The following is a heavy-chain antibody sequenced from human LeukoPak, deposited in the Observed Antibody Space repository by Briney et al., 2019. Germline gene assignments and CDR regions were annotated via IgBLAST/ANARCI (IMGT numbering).Heavy chain of an antibody. Sequence: SETLSLTCIVSGGSISSYYWTWIRQPPGKGLEWIGYIYYSGSTNYNPSLKSRVTISVDTSKNQFSLKLTSVTAADTAVYYCAQSYYDFWTGPLGYWGQGTLVTVSS. CDR1: GGSISSYY. D-gene: IGHD3-3*01. CDR2: IYYSGST. J-gene: IGHJ4*02. V-gene: IGHV4-59*12. CDR3: AQSYYDFWTGPLGY.